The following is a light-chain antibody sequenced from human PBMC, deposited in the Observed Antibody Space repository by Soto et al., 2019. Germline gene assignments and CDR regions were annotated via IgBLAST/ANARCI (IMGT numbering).Light chain of an antibody. CDR2: EGS. CDR1: SRDVGTYNL. V-gene: IGLV2-23*01. CDR3: SSYAGSSTFVV. J-gene: IGLJ2*01. Sequence: QSALTQPASVSGSPGQSITISCTGTSRDVGTYNLVSWYQQHPGKAPKLMIYEGSKRHSGGSNRFSGSKSGNTASLTISGLQAEDEADDSCSSYAGSSTFVVFGGGTKVTVL.